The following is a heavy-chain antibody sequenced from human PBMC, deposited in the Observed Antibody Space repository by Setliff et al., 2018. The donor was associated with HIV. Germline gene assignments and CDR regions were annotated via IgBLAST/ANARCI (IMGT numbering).Heavy chain of an antibody. Sequence: PSETLSLTCTVSGGSISSVGYYWSWIRQHPGKGLEWIGYIYYTGSTHDNPSLKSRVTISVDTSKNQLSLKLRSVTAADTAVYYCARLPLRSGSPIDYWGQGTLVTVSS. V-gene: IGHV4-31*03. J-gene: IGHJ4*02. CDR2: IYYTGST. CDR3: ARLPLRSGSPIDY. CDR1: GGSISSVGYY. D-gene: IGHD1-26*01.